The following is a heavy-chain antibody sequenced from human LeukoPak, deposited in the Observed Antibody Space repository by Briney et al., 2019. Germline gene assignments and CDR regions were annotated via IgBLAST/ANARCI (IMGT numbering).Heavy chain of an antibody. CDR2: IYYSGST. Sequence: SETLSLTCTVSGYSISSGYFWGWIRQPPGKGLEWIGSIYYSGSTYYNPSLKSRVTISVDTSKNQFSLKLSSVTAADTAVYYCARHISWQWLVQWFDPWGQGTLVTVSS. V-gene: IGHV4-38-2*02. CDR1: GYSISSGYF. CDR3: ARHISWQWLVQWFDP. J-gene: IGHJ5*02. D-gene: IGHD6-19*01.